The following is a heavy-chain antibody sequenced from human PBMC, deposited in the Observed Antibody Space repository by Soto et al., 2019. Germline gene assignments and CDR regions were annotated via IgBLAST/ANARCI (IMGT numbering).Heavy chain of an antibody. J-gene: IGHJ6*02. CDR1: GYNFTSYW. D-gene: IGHD6-13*01. V-gene: IGHV5-51*01. CDR2: IYPDDSDT. Sequence: LKISCKGSGYNFTSYWIGWVRQTPGKGLEWMGVIYPDDSDTTYSPSFQGQVTISADKSISTAYLQWESLKASDTAMYYCTRPGFSSSWYRMDVWGQGTTVTVSS. CDR3: TRPGFSSSWYRMDV.